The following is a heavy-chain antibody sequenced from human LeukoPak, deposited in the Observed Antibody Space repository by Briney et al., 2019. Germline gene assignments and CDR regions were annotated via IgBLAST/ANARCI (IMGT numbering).Heavy chain of an antibody. CDR1: GFTFSSYA. CDR3: AKDLSYNYGATKDY. CDR2: ISGSGGST. J-gene: IGHJ4*02. V-gene: IGHV3-23*01. D-gene: IGHD1-1*01. Sequence: GGSLRLSCAASGFTFSSYAMSWVRQAPGKGLEGVSGISGSGGSTYYADSVKGRFTISRDNSKNTLYLQMNSLRAEDTAVYYCAKDLSYNYGATKDYWGQGTLVTVSS.